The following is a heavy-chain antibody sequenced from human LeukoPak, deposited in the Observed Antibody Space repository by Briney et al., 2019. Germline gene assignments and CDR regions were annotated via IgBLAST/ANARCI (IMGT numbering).Heavy chain of an antibody. Sequence: ASVKVSCKASGYTFTSYAMNWVRQAPGQGLEWMGWINTNTGNPTYAQGFTGRFVFSLDASVSTAYLQISSLKAEDTAVYYCARDYWSVLAAAGTFDYWGQGTLVTVSS. CDR2: INTNTGNP. CDR3: ARDYWSVLAAAGTFDY. CDR1: GYTFTSYA. J-gene: IGHJ4*02. V-gene: IGHV7-4-1*02. D-gene: IGHD6-13*01.